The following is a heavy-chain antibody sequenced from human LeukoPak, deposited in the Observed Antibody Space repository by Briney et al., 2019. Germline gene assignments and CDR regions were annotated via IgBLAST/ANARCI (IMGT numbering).Heavy chain of an antibody. CDR2: IKEDGSEK. V-gene: IGHV3-7*01. Sequence: PGGSLRLSCAASGFTFSSSWMSWVRQAPGKGLERVANIKEDGSEKYYVDSVKGRFTISRDNAKNSLFLQMNSLRAEDTAVYYCARGVGGADYWGQGTLVTVSS. D-gene: IGHD2-21*01. CDR3: ARGVGGADY. J-gene: IGHJ4*02. CDR1: GFTFSSSW.